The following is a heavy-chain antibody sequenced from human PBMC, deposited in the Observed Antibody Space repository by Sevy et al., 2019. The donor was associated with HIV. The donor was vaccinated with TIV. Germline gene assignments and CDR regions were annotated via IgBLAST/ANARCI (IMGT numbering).Heavy chain of an antibody. CDR1: GFTFSSYA. CDR2: ISGSGGST. Sequence: GGSLRLSCAASGFTFSSYAMSWVRQAPGKGLEWVSAISGSGGSTYYADSVKGRFTISRDNSKNTLYLQMNSLRAEDTAVYYCAKDRREEAGAGGGGPDAFDIWGQGTMVTVSS. V-gene: IGHV3-23*01. CDR3: AKDRREEAGAGGGGPDAFDI. D-gene: IGHD6-19*01. J-gene: IGHJ3*02.